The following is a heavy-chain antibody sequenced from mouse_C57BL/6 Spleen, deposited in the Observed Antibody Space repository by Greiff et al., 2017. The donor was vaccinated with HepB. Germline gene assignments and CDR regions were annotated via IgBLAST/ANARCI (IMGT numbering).Heavy chain of an antibody. CDR2: IDPETGGT. Sequence: VQLQQSGAELVRPGASVTLSCKASGYTFTDYEMHWVKQTPVHGLEWIGAIDPETGGTAYNQKFKGKAILTADKSSSTAYMELRSLTSEDSAVYYCTREGVLLPFAYWGQGTLVTVSA. CDR3: TREGVLLPFAY. V-gene: IGHV1-15*01. D-gene: IGHD1-1*01. CDR1: GYTFTDYE. J-gene: IGHJ3*01.